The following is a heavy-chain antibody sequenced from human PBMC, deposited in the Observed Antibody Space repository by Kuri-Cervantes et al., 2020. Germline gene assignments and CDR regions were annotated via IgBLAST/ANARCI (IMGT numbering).Heavy chain of an antibody. J-gene: IGHJ4*02. D-gene: IGHD3-10*01. CDR3: ARGEERAGGPDY. CDR2: ISSSGRTI. CDR1: GFTFNSFA. V-gene: IGHV3-48*01. Sequence: GGSLRLSCVASGFTFNSFAMNWVRQAPGKGLEWVSYISSSGRTIYYADSVKGRFTVSSDNAKNSVFLQMDSLTAEDTAVYYCARGEERAGGPDYWGQGTLVTVSS.